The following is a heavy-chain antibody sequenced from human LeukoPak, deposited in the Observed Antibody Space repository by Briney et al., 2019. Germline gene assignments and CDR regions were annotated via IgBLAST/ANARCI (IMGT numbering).Heavy chain of an antibody. V-gene: IGHV4-39*01. CDR1: GGSISSSSYY. CDR2: IYYSGTT. D-gene: IGHD2-2*01. CDR3: ARSYCSTSSCYHNWFDS. Sequence: SETLSLTCTVSGGSISSSSYYWGWLRQPPGKGLERIGSIYYSGTTYYNPSLKSRITISVDTSKNQFSLKLSSVTAADTAVYYCARSYCSTSSCYHNWFDSWGQGTLVTVSS. J-gene: IGHJ5*01.